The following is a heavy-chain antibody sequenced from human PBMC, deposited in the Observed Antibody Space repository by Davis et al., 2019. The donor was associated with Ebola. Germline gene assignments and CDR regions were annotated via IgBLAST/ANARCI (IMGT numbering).Heavy chain of an antibody. CDR3: ATRWMDTTRGRDKYYFDY. CDR2: INPNSGGT. J-gene: IGHJ4*02. D-gene: IGHD5-24*01. CDR1: GYTFTGYY. Sequence: VSVKVSCKASGYTFTGYYMHWVRQAPGQGLEWMGWINPNSGGTNYAQKFQGGVTMTRDTSTSTAYMELSRLRSEDTAVYYCATRWMDTTRGRDKYYFDYWGQGTLVTVSS. V-gene: IGHV1-2*02.